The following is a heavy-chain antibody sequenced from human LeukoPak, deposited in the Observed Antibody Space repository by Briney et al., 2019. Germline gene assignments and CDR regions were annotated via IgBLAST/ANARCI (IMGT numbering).Heavy chain of an antibody. CDR1: GGSISSYY. J-gene: IGHJ4*02. CDR2: IYYSGST. CDR3: ARSPIDYSSGWIFDY. V-gene: IGHV4-59*01. Sequence: SETLSLTCTVSGGSISSYYWSWIRQPPGKGLEWIGYIYYSGSTNYNPSLKSRVTISVDTSKNQFSLKLSSVTAADTAVYYCARSPIDYSSGWIFDYWGQGTLVTVSS. D-gene: IGHD6-19*01.